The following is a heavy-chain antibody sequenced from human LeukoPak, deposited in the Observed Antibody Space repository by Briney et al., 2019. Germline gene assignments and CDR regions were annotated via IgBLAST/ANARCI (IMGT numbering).Heavy chain of an antibody. CDR3: ARYCSSSVGYYYGMDV. CDR1: GGSISSYY. J-gene: IGHJ6*02. D-gene: IGHD2-2*01. Sequence: PSETLSLTCTVSGGSISSYYWSWIRQPAGKGLEWIGRIYTSGSTNYNPSLKSRVTMSVDTSKNQFSLKLSSVTAADTAVYYCARYCSSSVGYYYGMDVWGQGTTVTVSS. CDR2: IYTSGST. V-gene: IGHV4-4*07.